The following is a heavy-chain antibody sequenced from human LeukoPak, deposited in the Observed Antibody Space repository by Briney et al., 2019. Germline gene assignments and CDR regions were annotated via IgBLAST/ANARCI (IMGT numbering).Heavy chain of an antibody. J-gene: IGHJ4*02. D-gene: IGHD3-10*01. V-gene: IGHV1-69*13. CDR3: ARRGYYGSGSPFDY. Sequence: SVKVSCKASGGTFSSYAISWVRQAPVQGLEWMGGIIPIFGTANYAQKFQGRVTITADESTSTAYMELSSLRSEDTAVYYCARRGYYGSGSPFDYWGQGTLVTVSS. CDR1: GGTFSSYA. CDR2: IIPIFGTA.